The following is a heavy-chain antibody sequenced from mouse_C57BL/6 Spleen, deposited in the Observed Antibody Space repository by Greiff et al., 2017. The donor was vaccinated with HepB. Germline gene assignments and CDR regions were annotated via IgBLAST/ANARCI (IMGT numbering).Heavy chain of an antibody. J-gene: IGHJ2*01. CDR3: ARTGTSYFDY. CDR1: GYAFSSSW. Sequence: QVQLQQSGPELVKPGASVKISCKASGYAFSSSWMNWVKQRPGKGLEWIGRSYPGDGDTNYNGKFKGKATLTADKSSSTAYMQLSSLTSEDSAVYFCARTGTSYFDYWGQGTTLTVSS. V-gene: IGHV1-82*01. D-gene: IGHD4-1*01. CDR2: SYPGDGDT.